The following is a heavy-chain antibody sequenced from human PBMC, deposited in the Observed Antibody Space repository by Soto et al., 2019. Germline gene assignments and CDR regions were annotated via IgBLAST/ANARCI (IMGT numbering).Heavy chain of an antibody. V-gene: IGHV4-38-2*01. CDR1: GYSISSGYY. Sequence: QVQLQESGPGLVKPSETLSLTCAVSGYSISSGYYWGWIRQPPGKGLEWIGSIYHSGSTYYNPSLKSRVTISVDTSKNQFSLKLSSVTAADTAVYYCARGVRGVIILSRWFDPWGQGTLVTVSS. CDR2: IYHSGST. CDR3: ARGVRGVIILSRWFDP. D-gene: IGHD3-10*02. J-gene: IGHJ5*02.